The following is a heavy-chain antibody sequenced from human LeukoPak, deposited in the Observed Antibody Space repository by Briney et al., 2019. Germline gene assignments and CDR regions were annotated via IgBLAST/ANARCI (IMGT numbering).Heavy chain of an antibody. J-gene: IGHJ5*02. CDR1: GGTFSSYA. CDR2: IIPIFGTA. Sequence: ASVKVSCKASGGTFSSYAISWVRQAPGQGLEWMGGIIPIFGTAKYAQKFQGRVTITTDESTSTAYMELSSLRSEDTAVYYCARNPIAAAGRWFDPWGQGTLVTASS. D-gene: IGHD6-13*01. CDR3: ARNPIAAAGRWFDP. V-gene: IGHV1-69*05.